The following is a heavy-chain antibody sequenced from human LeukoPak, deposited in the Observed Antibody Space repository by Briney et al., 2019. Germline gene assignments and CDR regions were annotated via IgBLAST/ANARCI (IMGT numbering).Heavy chain of an antibody. CDR2: IYYSGST. CDR3: ARLKATYYYDSSGYYDY. Sequence: SETLSLTCTVSGGSISSSSYYWGWIRQPPGKGLEWVGRIYYSGSTYYNPSLKSRVTISVDTSKNQFSLKLSSVTAADTAVYYCARLKATYYYDSSGYYDYWGQGTLVTVSS. D-gene: IGHD3-22*01. J-gene: IGHJ4*02. V-gene: IGHV4-39*01. CDR1: GGSISSSSYY.